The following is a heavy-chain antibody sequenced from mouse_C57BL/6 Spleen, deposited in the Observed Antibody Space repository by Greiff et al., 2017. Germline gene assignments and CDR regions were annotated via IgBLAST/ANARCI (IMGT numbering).Heavy chain of an antibody. CDR3: ARDGNYPLFDY. Sequence: DVKLVESGGGLVKPGGSLKLSCAASGFTFSDYGMHWVRQAPEKGLEWVAYISSGSSTIYYADTVKGRFTISRDNAKNTLFLQMTSLRSEDTAMYYCARDGNYPLFDYWGQGTTLTVSS. J-gene: IGHJ2*01. CDR1: GFTFSDYG. D-gene: IGHD2-1*01. CDR2: ISSGSSTI. V-gene: IGHV5-17*01.